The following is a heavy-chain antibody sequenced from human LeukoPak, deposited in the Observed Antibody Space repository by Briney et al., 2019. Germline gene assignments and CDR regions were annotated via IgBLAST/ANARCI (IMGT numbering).Heavy chain of an antibody. D-gene: IGHD3-22*01. J-gene: IGHJ4*02. CDR1: GYTFTSYG. CDR3: ARGAYYYDSSGYPSPQYYFDY. V-gene: IGHV1-18*01. Sequence: GASVKVSCKASGYTFTSYGISWVRQAPGQGLEWKGWISAYNGNTNYAQKLQGRVTMTTDTSTSTAYMELRSLRSDDTAVYYCARGAYYYDSSGYPSPQYYFDYWGQGTLVTVSS. CDR2: ISAYNGNT.